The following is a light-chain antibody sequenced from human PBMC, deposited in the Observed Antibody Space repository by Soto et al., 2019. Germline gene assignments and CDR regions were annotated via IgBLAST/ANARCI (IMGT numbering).Light chain of an antibody. V-gene: IGLV1-47*01. CDR3: AAWDDSLSVV. J-gene: IGLJ2*01. Sequence: QSVLTQPPSASGTPGQRVTISCSGSSSNIGSYYVYWYQQLPGTAPKLLIYKNAQRPSGVPARFSGSKSGTSASLAISGLRSEDEADYYCAAWDDSLSVVFGGGTKLTVL. CDR1: SSNIGSYY. CDR2: KNA.